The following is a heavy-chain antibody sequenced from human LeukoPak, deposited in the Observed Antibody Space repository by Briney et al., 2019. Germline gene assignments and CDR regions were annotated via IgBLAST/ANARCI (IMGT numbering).Heavy chain of an antibody. V-gene: IGHV4-61*02. CDR1: GGSISSSSYY. CDR3: ARVSPSGVWDV. J-gene: IGHJ6*02. CDR2: LYTSGST. D-gene: IGHD3-10*01. Sequence: SETLSLTCTVSGGSISSSSYYWSWIRQPAGKGLEWFGRLYTSGSTNYNPSLNSRVTISIDASKTQFALSLSSVTAADTAVYYCARVSPSGVWDVWGQGTTVTVSS.